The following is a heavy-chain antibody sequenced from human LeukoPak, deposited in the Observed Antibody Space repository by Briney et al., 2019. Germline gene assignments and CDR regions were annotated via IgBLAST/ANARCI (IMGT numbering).Heavy chain of an antibody. CDR2: INQDGSEK. CDR1: GFTFSSHW. CDR3: ARLVGMVTTYDI. Sequence: GGALRLSCAASGFTFSSHWMSWVRQAPGKGRQWVASINQDGSEKYYVDSVRGRFTISRDNAQNPLYLQVDSLRAEDTAVYYCARLVGMVTTYDIWGQGTMVTVSS. J-gene: IGHJ3*02. V-gene: IGHV3-7*04. D-gene: IGHD5-24*01.